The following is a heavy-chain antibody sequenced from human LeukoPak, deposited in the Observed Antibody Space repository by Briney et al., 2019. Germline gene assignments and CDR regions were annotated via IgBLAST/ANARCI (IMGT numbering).Heavy chain of an antibody. D-gene: IGHD1-26*01. J-gene: IGHJ4*02. CDR2: IITDGSFT. Sequence: GGSLRLSCAASRFTFSSYAMYWVRQAPGKGLVWVSRIITDGSFTSYADSVKGRFTISRDNAKNTLYLQMNSLRADDTGVYFCARFNGRSGTFDYWGQGTLVTVSS. V-gene: IGHV3-74*01. CDR1: RFTFSSYA. CDR3: ARFNGRSGTFDY.